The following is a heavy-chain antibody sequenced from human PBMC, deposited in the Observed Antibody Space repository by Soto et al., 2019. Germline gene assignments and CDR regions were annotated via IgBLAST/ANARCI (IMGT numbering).Heavy chain of an antibody. J-gene: IGHJ6*02. CDR1: GYTFTSYG. Sequence: ASVKVSCKASGYTFTSYGISWVLQAPGQGLEWMGWISAYNGNTNYAQKLQGRVTMTTDTSTSTAYMELRSLRSDDTAVYYCARDGPALRITMVRGVILYYYYGMDVWGQGTTVTVSS. V-gene: IGHV1-18*04. D-gene: IGHD3-10*01. CDR2: ISAYNGNT. CDR3: ARDGPALRITMVRGVILYYYYGMDV.